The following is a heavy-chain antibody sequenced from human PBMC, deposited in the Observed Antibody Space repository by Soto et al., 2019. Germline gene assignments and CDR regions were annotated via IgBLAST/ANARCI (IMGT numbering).Heavy chain of an antibody. Sequence: GGSLRLSCAVSGFTFSSYGMHWVRQAPGKGLEWVAVISYDGSNKYYADSVKGRFTISRDNSKNTLYLQMNSLRAEDTAVYYCAKERTPPYYDFWSGFFYGMDVWDQGTTVTVSS. CDR3: AKERTPPYYDFWSGFFYGMDV. V-gene: IGHV3-30*18. D-gene: IGHD3-3*01. CDR1: GFTFSSYG. CDR2: ISYDGSNK. J-gene: IGHJ6*02.